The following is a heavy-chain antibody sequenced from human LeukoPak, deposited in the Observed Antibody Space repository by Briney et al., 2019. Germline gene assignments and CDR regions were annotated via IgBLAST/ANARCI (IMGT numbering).Heavy chain of an antibody. CDR2: INSDGSST. CDR3: ARPGDWNDGEDFDY. CDR1: GFTFSSYW. V-gene: IGHV3-74*01. D-gene: IGHD1-1*01. Sequence: GGSLRLSCAASGFTFSSYWMHWVRQAPGKGLVWVPRINSDGSSTSYADSVKGRFTISRDNAKNTLYLQMNSLRAEDTAVYYCARPGDWNDGEDFDYWGQGTLVTVSS. J-gene: IGHJ4*02.